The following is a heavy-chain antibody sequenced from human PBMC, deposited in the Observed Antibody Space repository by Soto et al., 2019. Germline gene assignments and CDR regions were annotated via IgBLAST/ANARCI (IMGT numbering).Heavy chain of an antibody. Sequence: GGSLRLSCAASGFTFSSYSMNWVRQAPGKGLEWVSYISSSSSTIYYADSVKGRFTISRDNAKNSLYLQMNSLRAEDTAVYYCARDLSRGVIFNWFDPWGQGTLVTVSS. D-gene: IGHD3-10*01. CDR1: GFTFSSYS. CDR2: ISSSSSTI. V-gene: IGHV3-48*01. J-gene: IGHJ5*02. CDR3: ARDLSRGVIFNWFDP.